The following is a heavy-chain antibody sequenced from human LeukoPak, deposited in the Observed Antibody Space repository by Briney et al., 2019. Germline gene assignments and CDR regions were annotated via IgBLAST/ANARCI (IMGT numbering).Heavy chain of an antibody. CDR2: ISSTSGDI. D-gene: IGHD2-15*01. J-gene: IGHJ4*02. CDR3: AQKGGTDH. V-gene: IGHV3-48*01. Sequence: GGSLRLSCAASGFTFSIYAMNWVRQAPGKGLEWISHISSTSGDIYYADSVKGRFTISRDNAKNSLYLQMSSLRVEDTAIYYCAQKGGTDHWGQGTLVTVSS. CDR1: GFTFSIYA.